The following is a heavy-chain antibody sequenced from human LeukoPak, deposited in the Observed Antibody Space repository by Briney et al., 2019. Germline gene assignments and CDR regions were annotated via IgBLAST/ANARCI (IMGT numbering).Heavy chain of an antibody. V-gene: IGHV3-7*01. J-gene: IGHJ4*02. CDR1: GFTFSSYW. CDR2: IKQDGSEK. Sequence: GGSLRLSCAASGFTFSSYWMSWVRQAPGKGLEWVANIKQDGSEKYYVDPVKGRFTISRDNAKNSLYLQMNSLRAEDTAVYYCARIGEGLAAAGTGGFDYWGQGTLVTVSS. CDR3: ARIGEGLAAAGTGGFDY. D-gene: IGHD6-13*01.